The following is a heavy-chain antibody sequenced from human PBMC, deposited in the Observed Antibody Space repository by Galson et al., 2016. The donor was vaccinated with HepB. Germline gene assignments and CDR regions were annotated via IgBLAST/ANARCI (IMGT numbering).Heavy chain of an antibody. V-gene: IGHV1-18*01. J-gene: IGHJ6*02. D-gene: IGHD1-26*01. CDR3: AREQEVGYGMDV. CDR2: ISTYNGNT. CDR1: GYTFTTYG. Sequence: SVKVSCKASGYTFTTYGINWVRQAPGQGLEWMGWISTYNGNTNYAQKLQGRVTMTTETSTATAYMELRSLRSDDTAVYYCAREQEVGYGMDVWGQGTAVTVSS.